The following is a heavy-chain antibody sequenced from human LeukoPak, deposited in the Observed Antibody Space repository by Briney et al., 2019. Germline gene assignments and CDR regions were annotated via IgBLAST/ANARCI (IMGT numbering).Heavy chain of an antibody. CDR3: AKQEGYCSSTSCYWGYYYYYMDV. J-gene: IGHJ6*03. D-gene: IGHD2-2*01. CDR2: ISGSGGST. CDR1: GFTFSSYA. V-gene: IGHV3-23*01. Sequence: PGGSLRLSCAASGFTFSSYAMSWVRQAPGKGLEWVSAISGSGGSTYYADSVKGRFTISRDNSKNTLYLQMNSLRAEDTAVYYCAKQEGYCSSTSCYWGYYYYYMDVWGKGTTVTVSS.